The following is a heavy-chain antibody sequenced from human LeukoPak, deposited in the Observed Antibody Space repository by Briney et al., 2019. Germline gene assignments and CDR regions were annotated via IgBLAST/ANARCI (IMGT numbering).Heavy chain of an antibody. Sequence: SETLSLTCAVYGGSFSGYYWSWIRQPPRKGLEWIGEINHSGSTNYNPSLKSRVTISVDTSKKYFSLNLTSVTAADTAVYYCLREAGGYWGQGTLVTVSS. J-gene: IGHJ4*02. V-gene: IGHV4-34*01. D-gene: IGHD3-10*01. CDR1: GGSFSGYY. CDR3: LREAGGY. CDR2: INHSGST.